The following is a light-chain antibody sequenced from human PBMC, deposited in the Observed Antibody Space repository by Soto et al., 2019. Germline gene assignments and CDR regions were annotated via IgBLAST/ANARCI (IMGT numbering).Light chain of an antibody. J-gene: IGLJ1*01. Sequence: HSVLTQPASVSGSPGQSITISCTGTSSDVGGYNYVSWYQQHPGKAPKLMIYDVGNRPSGVSNRFSGSKSGNTASLTISGLQAEDEADYYCSSYTSSSTLYVFGTGTKLTVL. V-gene: IGLV2-14*01. CDR1: SSDVGGYNY. CDR3: SSYTSSSTLYV. CDR2: DVG.